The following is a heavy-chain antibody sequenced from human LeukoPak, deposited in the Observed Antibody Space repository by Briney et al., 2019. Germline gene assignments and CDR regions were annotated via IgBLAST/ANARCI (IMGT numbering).Heavy chain of an antibody. V-gene: IGHV3-23*01. D-gene: IGHD3-10*01. J-gene: IGHJ6*02. CDR1: GFTFSSYA. CDR2: ISGSGGST. Sequence: PGGSLRLSCAASGFTFSSYAMSWVRQAPGKALEWLSAISGSGGSTYYADSVKGRSTISRDNSKNTLYLQMNSLRAEDTAVYYCAKVLVRGVITLNYYYGMDVWGQGTTVTVSS. CDR3: AKVLVRGVITLNYYYGMDV.